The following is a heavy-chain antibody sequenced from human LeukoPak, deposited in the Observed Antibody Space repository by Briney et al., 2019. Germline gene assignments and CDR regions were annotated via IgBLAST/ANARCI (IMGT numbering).Heavy chain of an antibody. CDR3: ARVRGMIKAFDI. D-gene: IGHD3-16*01. CDR2: IYYSGST. CDR1: GGSISSYY. Sequence: SETLSLTCTVSGGSISSYYWSWIRQPPGKGLEWIGDIYYSGSTNYNPSLKSRVTISVDTSKNQFSLKLSSVTAADTAVYYCARVRGMIKAFDIWGQGTMVTVSS. V-gene: IGHV4-59*01. J-gene: IGHJ3*02.